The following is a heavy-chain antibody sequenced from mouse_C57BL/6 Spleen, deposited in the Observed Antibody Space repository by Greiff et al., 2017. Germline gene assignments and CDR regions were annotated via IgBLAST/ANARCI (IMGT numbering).Heavy chain of an antibody. CDR3: ARPLTGYWYFDV. CDR1: GFTFSSYT. D-gene: IGHD4-1*01. V-gene: IGHV5-9*01. J-gene: IGHJ1*03. Sequence: EVMLVESGGGLVKPGGSLKLSCAASGFTFSSYTMSWVRQTPEKRLEWVATISGGGGNTYYPDSVKGRFTISRDNAKNTLYLQMSSLRSEDTALYYCARPLTGYWYFDVWGTGTTVTVSS. CDR2: ISGGGGNT.